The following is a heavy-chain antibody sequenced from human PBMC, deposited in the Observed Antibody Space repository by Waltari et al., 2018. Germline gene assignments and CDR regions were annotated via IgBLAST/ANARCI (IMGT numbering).Heavy chain of an antibody. Sequence: CAASGFTFSSYSMNLVRQAPWKGLEWVSSISSSSSYSYYAESGKGRFASTRDNAKKSLYLQRNIMRAEYTSVDSCARDAYRSSSLGYWGQGTLVTVSS. D-gene: IGHD6-6*01. J-gene: IGHJ4*02. CDR3: ARDAYRSSSLGY. V-gene: IGHV3-21*01. CDR2: ISSSSSYS. CDR1: GFTFSSYS.